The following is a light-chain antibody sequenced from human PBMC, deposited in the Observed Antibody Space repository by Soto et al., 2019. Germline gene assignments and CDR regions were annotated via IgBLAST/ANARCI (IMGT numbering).Light chain of an antibody. V-gene: IGKV2D-29*02. CDR2: EVS. CDR3: MQSTQLPPT. Sequence: DFVVTQTPLSGSVARGQPAAISFKSIQSLLHITGETFLFWYLQKPGQSPQLLIYEVSTRVSGVPDRFSGSGSGTDFTLEISRVETDDVGIYYCMQSTQLPPTFGQGTRLEIK. CDR1: QSLLHITGETF. J-gene: IGKJ5*01.